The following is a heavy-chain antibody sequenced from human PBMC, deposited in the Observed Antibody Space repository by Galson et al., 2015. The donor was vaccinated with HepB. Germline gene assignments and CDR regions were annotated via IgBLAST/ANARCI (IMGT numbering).Heavy chain of an antibody. CDR1: GGTSSIYG. J-gene: IGHJ4*02. CDR2: LIPLFATP. D-gene: IGHD3-16*01. Sequence: SCKASGGTSSIYGITWVRQAPGQGLEWMGGLIPLFATPNYAQKFQGRVTITADEVTTTVDMELTSLTSNDTAVYYCARDLGDNSTWGQGTLVTVS. CDR3: ARDLGDNST. V-gene: IGHV1-69*01.